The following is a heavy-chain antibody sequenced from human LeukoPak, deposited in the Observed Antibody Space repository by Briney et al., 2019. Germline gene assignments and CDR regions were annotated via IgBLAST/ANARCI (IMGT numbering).Heavy chain of an antibody. D-gene: IGHD6-19*01. V-gene: IGHV4-39*01. CDR1: GGSVTSSSYY. CDR2: IYYSGST. J-gene: IGHJ4*02. CDR3: ARQPEGAVAGPVDY. Sequence: SETLSLTCTVSGGSVTSSSYYWAWIRQPPGKGLEWTGSIYYSGSTSYNPSLKSRVTISVDTSKSQFSLKLTSVTAADTAVYYCARQPEGAVAGPVDYWGQGTLVTVSA.